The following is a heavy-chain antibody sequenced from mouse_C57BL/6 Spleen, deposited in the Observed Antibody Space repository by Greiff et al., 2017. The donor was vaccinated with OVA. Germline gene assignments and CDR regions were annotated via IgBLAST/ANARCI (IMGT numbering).Heavy chain of an antibody. D-gene: IGHD1-1*01. Sequence: DVKLVESGGGLVQPKGSLKLSCAASGFSFNTYAMNWVRQAPGKGLEWVARIRSKSNNYATYYADSVKDRFTISRDDSESMLYLQMNNLKTEDTAMYYCVRRATVVEGDWYFDVWGTGTTVTVSS. J-gene: IGHJ1*03. V-gene: IGHV10-1*01. CDR2: IRSKSNNYAT. CDR1: GFSFNTYA. CDR3: VRRATVVEGDWYFDV.